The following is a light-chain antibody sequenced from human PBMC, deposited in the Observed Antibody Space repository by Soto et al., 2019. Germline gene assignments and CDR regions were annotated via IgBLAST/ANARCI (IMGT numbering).Light chain of an antibody. V-gene: IGLV2-14*03. CDR1: SSDIGGYNY. CDR2: DVR. J-gene: IGLJ2*01. Sequence: QSALTQPASVSGSPGQSITISCTGTSSDIGGYNYISWYQQHPGKAPKFLIYDVRNRPSGVSNRFSGSRSGITASLTISGLRAEDEADYYCSSYTSSSTVIFGGGTKVTVL. CDR3: SSYTSSSTVI.